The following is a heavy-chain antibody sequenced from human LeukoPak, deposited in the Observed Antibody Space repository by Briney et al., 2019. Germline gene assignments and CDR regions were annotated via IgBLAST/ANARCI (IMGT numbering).Heavy chain of an antibody. CDR1: EFTFRSYI. CDR2: LSYDGSNK. D-gene: IGHD4-17*01. Sequence: QPGRSLRLSCAASEFTFRSYIMHWVRKAPGKGLEWVAVLSYDGSNKYYADSVKGRFTISRDNSKNTLYLQMNSLRPEDTAVYYCARDRTGDSVFDYWGQGTLVTVSS. V-gene: IGHV3-30-3*01. J-gene: IGHJ4*02. CDR3: ARDRTGDSVFDY.